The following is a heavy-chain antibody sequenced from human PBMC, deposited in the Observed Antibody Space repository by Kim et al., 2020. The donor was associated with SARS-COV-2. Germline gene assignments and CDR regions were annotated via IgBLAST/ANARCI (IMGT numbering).Heavy chain of an antibody. CDR2: IYYSGST. J-gene: IGHJ4*02. CDR1: GGSISSSSYY. Sequence: SETLSLTCTVSGGSISSSSYYWGWIRQPPGKGLEWIGSIYYSGSTYYNPSLKSRVTISVDTSKNQFSLKLSSVTAADTAVYYCARVVRWELLVYWGQGTLVTVSS. CDR3: ARVVRWELLVY. V-gene: IGHV4-39*07. D-gene: IGHD1-26*01.